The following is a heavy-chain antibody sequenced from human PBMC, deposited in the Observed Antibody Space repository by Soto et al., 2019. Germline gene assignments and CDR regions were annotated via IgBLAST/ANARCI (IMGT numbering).Heavy chain of an antibody. D-gene: IGHD3-10*01. CDR1: GYTFTSYD. Sequence: ASVKVSCKASGYTFTSYDINWVRQATGQGLEWMGWMNPNSGNTGYAQKFQGRVTMTRNTSISTAYMELSSLRSEDTAVYYCARGGERVLLGLGGLLAPNDYGGQGTLVTVSS. CDR2: MNPNSGNT. J-gene: IGHJ4*02. V-gene: IGHV1-8*01. CDR3: ARGGERVLLGLGGLLAPNDY.